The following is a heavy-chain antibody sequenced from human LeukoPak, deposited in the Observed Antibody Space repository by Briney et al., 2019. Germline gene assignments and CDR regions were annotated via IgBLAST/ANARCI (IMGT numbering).Heavy chain of an antibody. CDR3: ARVGSGYDLFDY. D-gene: IGHD5-12*01. CDR2: IYHSGST. J-gene: IGHJ4*02. Sequence: SETLSLTCAVSGYSISSGYYWGWIRPPPGKGLEWIGIIYHSGSTYYNPSLKSRVTISVDTSKNQFSLKLSSVTAADTAVYYCARVGSGYDLFDYWGQGTLVTVSS. CDR1: GYSISSGYY. V-gene: IGHV4-38-2*01.